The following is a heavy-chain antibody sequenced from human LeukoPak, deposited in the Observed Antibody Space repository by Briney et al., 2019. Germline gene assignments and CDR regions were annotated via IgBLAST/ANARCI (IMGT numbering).Heavy chain of an antibody. CDR2: INPSGGST. V-gene: IGHV1-46*01. D-gene: IGHD5-18*01. J-gene: IGHJ4*02. CDR1: GYTFTSYY. CDR3: ARVVDTAYGALDY. Sequence: ASVMVSCKASGYTFTSYYMHWVRQAPGQGLEWMGIINPSGGSTSYAQKFQGRVTMTRDMSTSTVYMELSSLRSEGTAVYYCARVVDTAYGALDYWGQGTLVTVSS.